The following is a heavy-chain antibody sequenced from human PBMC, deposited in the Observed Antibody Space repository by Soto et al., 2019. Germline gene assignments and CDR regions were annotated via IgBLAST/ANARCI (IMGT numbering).Heavy chain of an antibody. Sequence: QITLKESGPTLVKPTQPLTLTCTFSGFSLSTSGVGVGWIRQPPGKALEWLALIYWNDDKRYSPSLKSRLTITKDTSKNQVVLTMTNMDPVDTATYYCAHTLTVGNGAQSITNAFDIWGQGTMVTVSS. CDR2: IYWNDDK. D-gene: IGHD4-17*01. CDR3: AHTLTVGNGAQSITNAFDI. V-gene: IGHV2-5*01. CDR1: GFSLSTSGVG. J-gene: IGHJ3*02.